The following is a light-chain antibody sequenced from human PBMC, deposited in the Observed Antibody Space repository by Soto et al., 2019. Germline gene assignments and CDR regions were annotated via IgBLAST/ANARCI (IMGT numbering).Light chain of an antibody. J-gene: IGKJ4*01. CDR1: QDISNY. V-gene: IGKV1-33*01. Sequence: DIQMTQPPSSLSASVGDRVTITCQASQDISNYLNWYQQKPGKAPKLLIYDASNLETGVPSRFSGSGSGTDFTFTISSLQPEDIATYYCQQYDNLPSLTFGGGTKVEIK. CDR3: QQYDNLPSLT. CDR2: DAS.